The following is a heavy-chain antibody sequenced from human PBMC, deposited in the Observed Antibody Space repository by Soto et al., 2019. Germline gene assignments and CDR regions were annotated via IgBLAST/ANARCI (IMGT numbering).Heavy chain of an antibody. CDR1: GYSFTSYW. Sequence: GEALKISGKASGYSFTSYWISWLRQMPGKGLEWMGRIDPSDPYTNYSPSFQGHVTISADKSISTDYLHWSRLTASDTAKYHCATPASTAMLCYDTEVWGQETSVNVSS. D-gene: IGHD5-18*01. V-gene: IGHV5-10-1*01. CDR2: IDPSDPYT. CDR3: ATPASTAMLCYDTEV. J-gene: IGHJ6*01.